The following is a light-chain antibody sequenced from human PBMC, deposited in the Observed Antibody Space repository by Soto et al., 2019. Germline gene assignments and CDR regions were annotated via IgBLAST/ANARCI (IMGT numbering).Light chain of an antibody. Sequence: QPVLTQSPSASASLGASVKLTCTLSSGHSSYAIAWHQQQPEKGPRYLMKLNSDGSHSKGDGIPDRFSGSSSGAERYLTISSLQSEDEVDYYCQTWGTGIAVFGGGTQLTVL. CDR2: LNSDGSH. V-gene: IGLV4-69*01. J-gene: IGLJ7*01. CDR3: QTWGTGIAV. CDR1: SGHSSYA.